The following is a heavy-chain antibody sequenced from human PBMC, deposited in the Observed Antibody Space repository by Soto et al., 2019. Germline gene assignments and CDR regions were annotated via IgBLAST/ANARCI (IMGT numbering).Heavy chain of an antibody. CDR2: ISNSGRST. CDR3: AKDALAYYDFWS. J-gene: IGHJ4*02. Sequence: GGSLRLSCAASGLTFSSYAMSWVRQAPGKGLEWVSHISNSGRSTKYADSVKGRFAISRDNSKNTLYLQMNSLRAEDTAIYYCAKDALAYYDFWSWGQGTLVTVSS. V-gene: IGHV3-23*01. D-gene: IGHD3-3*01. CDR1: GLTFSSYA.